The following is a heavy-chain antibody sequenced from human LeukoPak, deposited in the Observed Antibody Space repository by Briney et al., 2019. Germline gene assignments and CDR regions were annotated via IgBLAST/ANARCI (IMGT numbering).Heavy chain of an antibody. Sequence: SVKVSCKASGGTFSSYAISWVRQAPGQGVEWMGGIIPIFGTANYAQKFQGRVTITADKSTSTAYMELSSLRSEDTAVYYCARGHGSGSLYYFDYWGQGILVTVSS. J-gene: IGHJ4*02. D-gene: IGHD3-10*01. V-gene: IGHV1-69*06. CDR1: GGTFSSYA. CDR2: IIPIFGTA. CDR3: ARGHGSGSLYYFDY.